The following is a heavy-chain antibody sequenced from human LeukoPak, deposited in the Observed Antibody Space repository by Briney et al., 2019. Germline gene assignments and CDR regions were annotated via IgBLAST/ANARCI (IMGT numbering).Heavy chain of an antibody. CDR2: ISSNGGST. Sequence: GGSLRLSCSASGFTFSSYAMHWVHQAPGKGLEYVSAISSNGGSTYYADSVKGRFTISRDNSKNTLYLQMSSLRAEDTAVYYCVKDRKYCSGGSCYSPYAEYFQHWGQGTLVTVSS. D-gene: IGHD2-15*01. V-gene: IGHV3-64D*06. CDR1: GFTFSSYA. J-gene: IGHJ1*01. CDR3: VKDRKYCSGGSCYSPYAEYFQH.